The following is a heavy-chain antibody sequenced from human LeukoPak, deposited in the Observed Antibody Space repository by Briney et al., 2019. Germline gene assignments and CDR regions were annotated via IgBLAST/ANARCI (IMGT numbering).Heavy chain of an antibody. J-gene: IGHJ6*03. Sequence: SETLSLTCTVSGGSISSSSYYWGWIRQPPGKGLEWIGSIYYSGSTYYNPSLKSRVTISVDTSKNQFSLKLSSVTAADTAVYYCARDLHCSSTSCYLHYYYYYMDVWGKGTTVTVSS. CDR1: GGSISSSSYY. CDR3: ARDLHCSSTSCYLHYYYYYMDV. D-gene: IGHD2-2*01. CDR2: IYYSGST. V-gene: IGHV4-39*07.